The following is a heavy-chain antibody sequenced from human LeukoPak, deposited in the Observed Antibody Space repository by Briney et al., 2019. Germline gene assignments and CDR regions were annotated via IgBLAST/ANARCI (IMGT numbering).Heavy chain of an antibody. J-gene: IGHJ4*02. CDR3: AKDLAPFTNAWYAFDY. CDR2: ITGSGGTK. D-gene: IGHD6-13*01. Sequence: GGSLRLSCAASGFSFTSYAMSWVRQAPGKGLEWVSAITGSGGTKYYADSVKGRFTISRDNSKNTLFLQMNSLRAEDTAVYSCAKDLAPFTNAWYAFDYWGRGILVTVSS. V-gene: IGHV3-23*01. CDR1: GFSFTSYA.